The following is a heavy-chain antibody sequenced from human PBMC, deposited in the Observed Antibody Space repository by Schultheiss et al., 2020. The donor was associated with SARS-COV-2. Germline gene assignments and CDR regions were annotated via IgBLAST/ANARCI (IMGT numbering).Heavy chain of an antibody. D-gene: IGHD6-6*01. J-gene: IGHJ4*02. CDR1: GFTFSNAW. CDR3: AKASSIAARVGY. Sequence: GSLRLSCAASGFTFSNAWMSWVRQAPGKGLEWIGYIYYSGSTYYNPSLKSRVTISVDTSKNQFSLQLNSVTPEDTAVYYCAKASSIAARVGYWGQGTLVTVSS. V-gene: IGHV4-59*12. CDR2: IYYSGST.